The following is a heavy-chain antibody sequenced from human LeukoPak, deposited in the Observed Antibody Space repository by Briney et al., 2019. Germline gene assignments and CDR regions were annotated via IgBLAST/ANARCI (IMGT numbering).Heavy chain of an antibody. CDR3: AKGAGGFSYYNWFDP. J-gene: IGHJ5*02. CDR2: IFYSGST. D-gene: IGHD5-18*01. V-gene: IGHV4-39*07. Sequence: SETLSLTCTVSGGSISTSNYYWGWIRQPPGKGLEWIGNIFYSGSTYYSPSLRSRVTISLDTSRNQFSLKLNSVTAADTAVYYCAKGAGGFSYYNWFDPWGQGTLVTVSS. CDR1: GGSISTSNYY.